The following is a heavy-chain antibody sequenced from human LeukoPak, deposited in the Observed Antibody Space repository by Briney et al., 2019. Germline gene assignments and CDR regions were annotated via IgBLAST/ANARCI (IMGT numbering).Heavy chain of an antibody. Sequence: ASETLSLTCNVSGGSISSYFWTWIRQPAGKGLEWIGRIHASGTTNYNSSLKSRVSMSVDTSKNQFSLKLTSVTAADTAVYFCARDGADVYGRAFDYWGQGTPVTVSS. J-gene: IGHJ4*02. CDR2: IHASGTT. CDR1: GGSISSYF. V-gene: IGHV4-4*07. CDR3: ARDGADVYGRAFDY. D-gene: IGHD3-10*01.